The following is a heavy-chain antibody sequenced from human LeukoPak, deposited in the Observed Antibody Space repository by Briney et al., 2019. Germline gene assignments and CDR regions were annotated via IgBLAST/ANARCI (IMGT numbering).Heavy chain of an antibody. J-gene: IGHJ4*02. CDR2: INPNSGGT. D-gene: IGHD6-19*01. V-gene: IGHV1-2*02. CDR1: GYTFTGYY. CDR3: ARATTREILVAVAGPRDY. Sequence: ASVKVSCKASGYTFTGYYMHWVRQAPGQGLEWMGWINPNSGGTNYAQKFQGRVTMTRDTSISTAYMELSRLRSDDTAVYYCARATTREILVAVAGPRDYWGQGTLVTVSS.